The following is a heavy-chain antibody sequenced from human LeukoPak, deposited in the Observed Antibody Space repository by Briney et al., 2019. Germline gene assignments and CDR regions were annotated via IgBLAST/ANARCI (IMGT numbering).Heavy chain of an antibody. CDR2: IYSGGST. D-gene: IGHD1-26*01. CDR1: GFTVSNNY. V-gene: IGHV3-66*01. Sequence: GGSLRLSCAASGFTVSNNYMSWVRQTPGKGLEWVSLIYSGGSTYYPESVKGRVTISRDNSKNTTYLQMNSLRAEDTAVYYCRWEPKYWGQGTLVTVSS. J-gene: IGHJ4*02. CDR3: RWEPKY.